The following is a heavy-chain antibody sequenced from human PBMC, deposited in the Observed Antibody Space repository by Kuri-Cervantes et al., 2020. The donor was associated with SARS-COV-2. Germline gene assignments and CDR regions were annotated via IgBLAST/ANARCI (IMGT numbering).Heavy chain of an antibody. J-gene: IGHJ5*02. D-gene: IGHD6-13*01. CDR2: IRYDGSNK. Sequence: GESLKISCAASGFTFSSYGMHWVRQAPGKGLEWVAFIRYDGSNKYYADSVKGRFTISRDNSKNTLYLQMNSLRAEDTAVYYCAKDLSAAFSWFDPWGQGTLVTVSS. V-gene: IGHV3-30*02. CDR3: AKDLSAAFSWFDP. CDR1: GFTFSSYG.